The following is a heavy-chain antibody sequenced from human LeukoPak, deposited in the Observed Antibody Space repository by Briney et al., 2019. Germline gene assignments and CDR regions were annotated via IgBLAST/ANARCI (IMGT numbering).Heavy chain of an antibody. D-gene: IGHD3-10*01. V-gene: IGHV3-30*02. J-gene: IGHJ5*02. CDR3: AKDLMRDRWFGES. CDR1: GFTVSSNY. Sequence: GGSLRLSCAASGFTVSSNYMSWVRQAPGKGLEWVAFIRYDGNDKYYADSVKGRFTISRDNSKNTLYLEMNSLRVEDTAVYYCAKDLMRDRWFGESWGQGTLVTVSS. CDR2: IRYDGNDK.